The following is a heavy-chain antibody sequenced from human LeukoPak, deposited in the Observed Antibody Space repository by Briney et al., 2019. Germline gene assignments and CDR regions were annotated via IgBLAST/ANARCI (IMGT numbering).Heavy chain of an antibody. Sequence: PGGSLRLSCAVSGFTFSSNWMTWVRQVPGKGLEWVANIKQDGSEQYYVDSVKGRFTISRDNAKNSLYLQMNSLRAEDTAVYYCARNLDIVAPFDYWGQGTLVTVSS. CDR2: IKQDGSEQ. CDR3: ARNLDIVAPFDY. V-gene: IGHV3-7*01. J-gene: IGHJ4*02. CDR1: GFTFSSNW. D-gene: IGHD5-12*01.